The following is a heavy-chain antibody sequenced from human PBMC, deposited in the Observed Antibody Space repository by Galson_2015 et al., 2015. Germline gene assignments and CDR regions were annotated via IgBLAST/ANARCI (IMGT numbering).Heavy chain of an antibody. CDR1: DFAFSSYY. D-gene: IGHD3-3*01. V-gene: IGHV3-21*01. CDR3: ARQILDYDFWSGYYPTNFDY. J-gene: IGHJ4*02. CDR2: ISSPTTYI. Sequence: SLRLSCAASDFAFSSYYMSWVRQAPGKGLEWVSSISSPTTYIYHADSVKGRFTIFRDHDKNSLYLQMNSLGAEDTAVYYCARQILDYDFWSGYYPTNFDYGGQGTLVTVSS.